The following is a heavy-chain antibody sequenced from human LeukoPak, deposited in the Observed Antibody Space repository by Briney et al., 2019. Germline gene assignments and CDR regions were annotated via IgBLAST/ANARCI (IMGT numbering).Heavy chain of an antibody. CDR3: ARAVRDGYIDYFYYMDV. CDR1: GYTFTSYY. D-gene: IGHD5-24*01. Sequence: ASVKVSCKASGYTFTSYYMHWVRQAPGQGLEWMGIINPSGGSTSYAQKFQGRVTMTRDMSTSTVYMELSSLRSEDTAIYYCARAVRDGYIDYFYYMDVWGKGTTVTVSS. J-gene: IGHJ6*03. CDR2: INPSGGST. V-gene: IGHV1-46*01.